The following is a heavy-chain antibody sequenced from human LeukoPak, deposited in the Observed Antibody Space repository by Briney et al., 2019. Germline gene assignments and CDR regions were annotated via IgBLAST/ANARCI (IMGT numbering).Heavy chain of an antibody. V-gene: IGHV1-69*01. CDR2: IIPIFGTA. Sequence: SVKVSCKASGGTFSSYAISWVRQAPGQGLEWMGGIIPIFGTANYAQKFQGRVTITADESTSTAYMELSSLRSEDTAVYYCARGVSPGLGQMDFWSGYYGYSGLSGNYYYYYMDVWGKGTTVTVSS. J-gene: IGHJ6*03. CDR3: ARGVSPGLGQMDFWSGYYGYSGLSGNYYYYYMDV. CDR1: GGTFSSYA. D-gene: IGHD3-3*01.